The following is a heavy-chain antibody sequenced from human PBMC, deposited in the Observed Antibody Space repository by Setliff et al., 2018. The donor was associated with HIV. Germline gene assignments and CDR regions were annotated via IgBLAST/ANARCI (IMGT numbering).Heavy chain of an antibody. J-gene: IGHJ1*01. V-gene: IGHV1-69*05. Sequence: SVKVSCKASGGTFSGYAISWVRQAPGQGLELMGGIIPIFGTANYAQKFQGRVTMTRNTSIRTAYMELSSLRSEDTAVYYFARGGGVYCSGGSCYTSVDFQHWGQGTLVTVSS. CDR1: GGTFSGYA. CDR2: IIPIFGTA. D-gene: IGHD2-15*01. CDR3: ARGGGVYCSGGSCYTSVDFQH.